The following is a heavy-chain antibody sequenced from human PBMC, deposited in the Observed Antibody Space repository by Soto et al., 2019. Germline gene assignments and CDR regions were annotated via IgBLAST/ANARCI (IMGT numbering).Heavy chain of an antibody. Sequence: QVQLQESGPGLVKPSQTLSLTCTVSGGSISSGDYYWSWIRQPPGKGLEWIGYIYYSGSTYYNPSRKSRVTISVDTSKNQFSLKLSSVTAADTAVYYCARERISSAAGGYFDYWGQGTLVTVSS. CDR3: ARERISSAAGGYFDY. CDR1: GGSISSGDYY. CDR2: IYYSGST. D-gene: IGHD6-25*01. V-gene: IGHV4-30-4*01. J-gene: IGHJ4*02.